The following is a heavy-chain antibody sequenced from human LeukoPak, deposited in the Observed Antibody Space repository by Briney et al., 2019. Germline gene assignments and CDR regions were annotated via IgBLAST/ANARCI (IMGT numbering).Heavy chain of an antibody. CDR2: IDSSSRYI. Sequence: GGSLRLSCAASGFTFSSYNMDWVRQAPGKGLEWVSFIDSSSRYIYQADSVKGRFTISRDNAKSSVFLQMNSLRAEDTAVYYCARVGGHCTSASCPPPDYWGQGTLVTVSS. J-gene: IGHJ4*02. V-gene: IGHV3-21*01. CDR3: ARVGGHCTSASCPPPDY. CDR1: GFTFSSYN. D-gene: IGHD2-2*01.